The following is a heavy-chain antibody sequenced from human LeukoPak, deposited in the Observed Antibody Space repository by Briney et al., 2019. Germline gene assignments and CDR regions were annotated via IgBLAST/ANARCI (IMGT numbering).Heavy chain of an antibody. Sequence: PSESLSLTCAVSGGSFSGYYWSWIRQPPGKGLEWIGEINHSGSTTYNPALTSRVTISVDTSKNQFSLKLSSVTAADTAVYYCARVGYQLLGDWGQGTLVTVSS. J-gene: IGHJ4*02. V-gene: IGHV4-34*01. CDR3: ARVGYQLLGD. CDR1: GGSFSGYY. D-gene: IGHD2-2*01. CDR2: INHSGST.